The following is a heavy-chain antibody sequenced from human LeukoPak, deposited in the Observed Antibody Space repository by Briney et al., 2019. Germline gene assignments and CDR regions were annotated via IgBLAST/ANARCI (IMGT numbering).Heavy chain of an antibody. CDR3: ARQEDYYGSGSYYFGPKFDY. CDR2: IYYSGST. CDR1: GGSISSSSYY. D-gene: IGHD3-10*01. Sequence: PSETLSLTCTVSGGSISSSSYYWGWIRQPPGKGLEWIGSIYYSGSTYYNPSLKSRVTISVDTSKNQFSLKLSSVTAADTAVYYCARQEDYYGSGSYYFGPKFDYWGQGTLVTVSS. V-gene: IGHV4-39*01. J-gene: IGHJ4*02.